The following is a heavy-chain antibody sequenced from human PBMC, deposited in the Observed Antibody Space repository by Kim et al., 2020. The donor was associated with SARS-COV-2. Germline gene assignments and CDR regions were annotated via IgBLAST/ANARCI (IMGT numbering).Heavy chain of an antibody. V-gene: IGHV3-48*04. D-gene: IGHD7-27*01. CDR2: ISTTGKTT. CDR1: GFTSSSYS. J-gene: IGHJ2*01. CDR3: ARGLGYWYFDL. Sequence: GGSLRLSCAASGFTSSSYSMNWVRQAPGKGLEWISYISTTGKTTYYADSVKGRFTFSRDNDKNSLYLQMNSLKGEDTAVYYCARGLGYWYFDLWGRGPLVTVPS.